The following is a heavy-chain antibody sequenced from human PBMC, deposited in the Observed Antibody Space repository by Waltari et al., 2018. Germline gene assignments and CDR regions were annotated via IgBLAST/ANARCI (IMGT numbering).Heavy chain of an antibody. Sequence: EVQLVDSGGGLVQPGGSLRPSCAASGFHFDDYAMHWVRQVPGKGLEWVSGVSWDSGSKGYGDSVKGRFTISRDNAKNLLYLKMNSLTTEDTALYYCARAYGSSWDTFLDYWGQGTLVTVS. D-gene: IGHD6-13*01. V-gene: IGHV3-9*01. CDR1: GFHFDDYA. CDR2: VSWDSGSK. CDR3: ARAYGSSWDTFLDY. J-gene: IGHJ4*02.